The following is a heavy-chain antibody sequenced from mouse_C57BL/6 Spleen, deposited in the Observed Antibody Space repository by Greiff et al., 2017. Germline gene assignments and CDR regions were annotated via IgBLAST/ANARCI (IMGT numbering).Heavy chain of an antibody. V-gene: IGHV14-4*01. CDR1: GFNIKDDY. Sequence: EVKLQESGAELVRPGASVKLSCTASGFNIKDDYMHWVKQRPEQGLEWIGWIDPENGDTEYASKFQGKATITADTSSNTAYLQLSSLTSEDTAVYYCTTRGFDYWGPGTTLTVSS. J-gene: IGHJ2*01. CDR2: IDPENGDT. CDR3: TTRGFDY.